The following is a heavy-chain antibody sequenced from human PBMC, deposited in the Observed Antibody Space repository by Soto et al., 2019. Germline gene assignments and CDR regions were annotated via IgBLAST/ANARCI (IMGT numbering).Heavy chain of an antibody. CDR2: IFYSGST. D-gene: IGHD4-17*01. V-gene: IGHV4-59*01. J-gene: IGHJ3*02. CDR3: ARRYGAAFDI. CDR1: GGSISSYY. Sequence: QVQLQESGPGLVKPSETLSLTCTVSGGSISSYYWSWIRQPPGKGLEWIGYIFYSGSTNYNPSLKIRVTISVDTSTNQFSLKLGSVTAADTAVYYCARRYGAAFDIWGHGTMVTVSS.